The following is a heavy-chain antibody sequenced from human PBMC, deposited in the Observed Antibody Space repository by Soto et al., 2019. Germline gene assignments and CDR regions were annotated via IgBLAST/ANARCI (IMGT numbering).Heavy chain of an antibody. J-gene: IGHJ4*02. Sequence: SETLSLTCTVSGGSISSYYWSWIRQPPGKGLEWIGYIYYSGSTNYNPSLKSRVTISVDTSKNQFSLKLSSVTAADTAVYYCARGGGRWSTSPLLDYWGRGTLVPVS. CDR3: ARGGGRWSTSPLLDY. D-gene: IGHD3-16*01. CDR1: GGSISSYY. V-gene: IGHV4-59*01. CDR2: IYYSGST.